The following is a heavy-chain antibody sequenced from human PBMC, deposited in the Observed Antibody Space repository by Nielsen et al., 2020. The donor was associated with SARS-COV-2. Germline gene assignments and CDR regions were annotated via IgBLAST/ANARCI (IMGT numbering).Heavy chain of an antibody. CDR1: GFTFSDYY. CDR2: ISSSGSTI. V-gene: IGHV3-11*04. D-gene: IGHD6-13*01. Sequence: GGSLRLSCAASGFTFSDYYMSWIRQAPGKGLEWVSYISSSGSTIYYADSVKGRFTISRDNAKNSLYLRMNSLRAEDTAVYYCARWWQQLTLPGTDAFDIWGQGTMVTVSS. J-gene: IGHJ3*02. CDR3: ARWWQQLTLPGTDAFDI.